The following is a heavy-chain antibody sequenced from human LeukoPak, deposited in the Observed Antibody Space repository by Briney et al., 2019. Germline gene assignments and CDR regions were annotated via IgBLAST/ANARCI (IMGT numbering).Heavy chain of an antibody. D-gene: IGHD3-22*01. CDR2: ISYDGSNK. Sequence: GRSLRLSCAASGFTFSSYAMHWVRQAPGKGLEWVAVISYDGSNKYYADSVKGRFTISRDSSKNTLYLQMNSLRAEDMAVYYCAREYYYDSSGGIFGYWGQGTLVTVSS. V-gene: IGHV3-30*04. J-gene: IGHJ4*02. CDR3: AREYYYDSSGGIFGY. CDR1: GFTFSSYA.